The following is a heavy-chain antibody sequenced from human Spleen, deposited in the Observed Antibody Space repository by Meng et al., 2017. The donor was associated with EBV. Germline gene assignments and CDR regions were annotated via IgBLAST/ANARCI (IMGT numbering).Heavy chain of an antibody. CDR3: ARDGTTGYCSSTSCQPFDY. V-gene: IGHV4-39*07. Sequence: QLQLQESGPGLVKPSETLSLTCPVPGGSISSSSYFWDWIRQPPGKGLEWIGSIYHSGSTHYNPSLKSRVTISVDTSKNQFSLKLSSVTAADTAVYYCARDGTTGYCSSTSCQPFDYWGQGTLVTVSS. CDR2: IYHSGST. J-gene: IGHJ4*02. D-gene: IGHD2-2*03. CDR1: GGSISSSSYF.